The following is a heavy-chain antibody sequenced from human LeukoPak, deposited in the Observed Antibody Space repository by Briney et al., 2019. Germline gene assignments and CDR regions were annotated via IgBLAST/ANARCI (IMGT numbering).Heavy chain of an antibody. CDR3: AKDPFFGDNYFDY. V-gene: IGHV3-23*01. D-gene: IGHD3-3*01. J-gene: IGHJ4*02. CDR2: ISGSGGST. Sequence: PGGSLRLSCAASGFTFSSYAMSWVRRAPGKGLEWVSAISGSGGSTYYADSVKGRFTISRDNSKNTLYLQMNSLRAEDTAVYYCAKDPFFGDNYFDYWGQGTLVTVSS. CDR1: GFTFSSYA.